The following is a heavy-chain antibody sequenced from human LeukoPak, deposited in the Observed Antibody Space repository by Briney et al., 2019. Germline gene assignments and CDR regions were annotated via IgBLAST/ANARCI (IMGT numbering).Heavy chain of an antibody. CDR2: ISSSGSNI. J-gene: IGHJ4*02. D-gene: IGHD5-12*01. CDR3: ARGWISDSFDY. CDR1: GFTFSSYE. V-gene: IGHV3-48*03. Sequence: GRSLRLSCAASGFTFSSYEMNWVRQAPGKGLEWVSYISSSGSNIYYADSVKGRFTISRDNAKNSLYLQMNSLRAEDTAVYYCARGWISDSFDYWGQGTLVTVSS.